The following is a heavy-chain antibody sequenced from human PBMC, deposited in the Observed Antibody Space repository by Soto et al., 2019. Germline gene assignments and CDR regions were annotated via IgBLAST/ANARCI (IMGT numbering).Heavy chain of an antibody. D-gene: IGHD3-22*01. Sequence: PWESLTISCTSSGYSFSGYWITWVRQKPGKGLEWMGRIDPSDSQTYYSPSFRGHVTISATKSITTVFLQWSSLRASDTAMYYCARQIYDSDTGPNFQYYFDSWGQGTPVTVSS. CDR1: GYSFSGYW. J-gene: IGHJ4*02. CDR3: ARQIYDSDTGPNFQYYFDS. V-gene: IGHV5-10-1*01. CDR2: IDPSDSQT.